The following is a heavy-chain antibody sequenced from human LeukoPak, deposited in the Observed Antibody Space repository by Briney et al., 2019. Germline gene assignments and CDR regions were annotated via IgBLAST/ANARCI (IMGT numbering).Heavy chain of an antibody. CDR3: ASTRCTGTSCYLPILD. V-gene: IGHV6-1*01. J-gene: IGHJ4*02. CDR1: GDSVPSNSAA. CDR2: TYYRSKWYN. Sequence: SQTLSLTCAISGDSVPSNSAAWNWIRQSPSRGLEWLGRTYYRSKWYNDYAVSVKSRITINPDTSKNQFSLQLNSVTPEDTAVYYCASTRCTGTSCYLPILDWGQGILVTVSS. D-gene: IGHD2-2*01.